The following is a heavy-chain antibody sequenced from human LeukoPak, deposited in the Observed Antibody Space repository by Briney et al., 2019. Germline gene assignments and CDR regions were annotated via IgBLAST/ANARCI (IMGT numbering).Heavy chain of an antibody. V-gene: IGHV4-39*07. CDR1: SGSISSSSYY. D-gene: IGHD3-10*01. Sequence: PSETLSLTCTVSSGSISSSSYYWGWIRQPPGKGLEWIGEINHSGSTNYNPSLKSRVTMSVDTSKNQVSLKLSSVTAADTAVYYCARPFGPVSRGYFQKWGQGTLVTVSS. CDR2: INHSGST. CDR3: ARPFGPVSRGYFQK. J-gene: IGHJ1*01.